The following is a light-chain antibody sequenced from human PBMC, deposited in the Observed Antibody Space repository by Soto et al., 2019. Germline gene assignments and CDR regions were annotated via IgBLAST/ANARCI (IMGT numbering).Light chain of an antibody. CDR1: SSDVGSSNL. V-gene: IGLV2-23*02. CDR3: CSYAGSSTHV. J-gene: IGLJ1*01. Sequence: QSALTQPASVSGSPGQSITFSCTGTSSDVGSSNLVSWYQQHTGKAPKLLIYEVSKRPSGVSNRFSGSKSGNTASLTISGLQAEDEADYYCCSYAGSSTHVFGTGTKLTVL. CDR2: EVS.